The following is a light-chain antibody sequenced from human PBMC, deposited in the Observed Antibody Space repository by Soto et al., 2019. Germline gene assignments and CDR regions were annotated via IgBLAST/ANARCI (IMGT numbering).Light chain of an antibody. CDR1: SSNIGAGYD. CDR3: QSYDSSRRGV. Sequence: QAVVTQPPSVSGAPGQRVTISCTGSSSNIGAGYDVLWYQQLPGTAPKLLIYGNSNRPSGVPDRFSGSKSGTSASLAITGLQAEDEADYYCQSYDSSRRGVFGTGTKVTVL. CDR2: GNS. J-gene: IGLJ1*01. V-gene: IGLV1-40*01.